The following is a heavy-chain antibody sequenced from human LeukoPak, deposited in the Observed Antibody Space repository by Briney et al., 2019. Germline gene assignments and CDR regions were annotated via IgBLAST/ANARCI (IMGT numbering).Heavy chain of an antibody. V-gene: IGHV4-59*01. Sequence: SETLSLTCTVSGGSISSYYWSWIRQPPGRGLEWIGYIYNSGSTNYNHSLKSRVTISEDMSNNQFSLKLSSVTAADTAVYYCARALRLWGGNSGIAFDIWGQGTMVTVSS. CDR2: IYNSGST. D-gene: IGHD4-23*01. CDR1: GGSISSYY. CDR3: ARALRLWGGNSGIAFDI. J-gene: IGHJ3*02.